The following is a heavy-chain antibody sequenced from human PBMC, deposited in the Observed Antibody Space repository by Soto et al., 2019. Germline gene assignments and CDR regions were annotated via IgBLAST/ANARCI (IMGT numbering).Heavy chain of an antibody. D-gene: IGHD2-2*01. CDR1: GGTFSSYA. CDR2: IIPIFGTA. CDR3: AREARYCSSASCYDWFDP. J-gene: IGHJ5*02. Sequence: SVKVSCKASGGTFSSYAISWVRQAPGQGLEWMGGIIPIFGTANYAQKFQGRVTITADKSTSTAYMELSSLRSEDTAVYYCAREARYCSSASCYDWFDPWGQGTLVTVSS. V-gene: IGHV1-69*06.